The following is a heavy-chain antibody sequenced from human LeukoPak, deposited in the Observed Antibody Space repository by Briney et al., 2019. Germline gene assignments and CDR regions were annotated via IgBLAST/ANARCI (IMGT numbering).Heavy chain of an antibody. D-gene: IGHD6-13*01. Sequence: PSETLSLTCTVSGGSISSYYWSWFRQPPGKGLEWIGYIYYSGSTNYNPSLKSRVTISVDTSKNQLSLKLSSVTAADTAVYYCARVLSSSSWYFYAFDIWGQGTMVTVSS. CDR2: IYYSGST. V-gene: IGHV4-59*01. J-gene: IGHJ3*02. CDR3: ARVLSSSSWYFYAFDI. CDR1: GGSISSYY.